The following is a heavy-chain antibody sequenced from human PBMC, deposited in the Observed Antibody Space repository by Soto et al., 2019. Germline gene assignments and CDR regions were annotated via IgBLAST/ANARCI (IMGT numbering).Heavy chain of an antibody. CDR1: GFSLSTSGVG. CDR2: IYWDDDK. Sequence: QITLKESGPTLVKPTQTLTLTCTFSGFSLSTSGVGVGWIRQPPGKALECLALIYWDDDKRYSHSLKSRLTITKDTSKNQVVLTMTNMDPVDTATYYCAHSLIPNWGSRGAFDYWGQGTLVTVSS. V-gene: IGHV2-5*02. D-gene: IGHD7-27*01. CDR3: AHSLIPNWGSRGAFDY. J-gene: IGHJ4*02.